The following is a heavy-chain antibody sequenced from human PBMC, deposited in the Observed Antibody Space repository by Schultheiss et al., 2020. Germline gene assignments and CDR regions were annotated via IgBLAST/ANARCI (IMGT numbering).Heavy chain of an antibody. J-gene: IGHJ4*02. Sequence: GGSLRLSCAASGFTFSSFSMTWVRQAPGKGLEWVSGISWNSGSIGYADSVKGRFTISRDNAKNSLYLQMNSLRAEDTAVYYCARDRQGGYWGQGTLVTVSS. CDR3: ARDRQGGY. D-gene: IGHD2-15*01. CDR1: GFTFSSFS. CDR2: ISWNSGSI. V-gene: IGHV3-48*04.